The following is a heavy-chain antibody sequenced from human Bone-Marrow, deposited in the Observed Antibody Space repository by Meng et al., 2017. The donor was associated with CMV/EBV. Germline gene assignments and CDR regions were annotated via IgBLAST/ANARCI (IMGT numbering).Heavy chain of an antibody. Sequence: GGSLRLSCTASGFTFSSYEMNWVRQAPGKGLEWVSYISSSGSTIYYADSVKGRFTISRDNAKTSVYLQMNSLRVEDTALYYCVKDSQPGGCDYWGQGTLVTVSS. V-gene: IGHV3-48*03. D-gene: IGHD3-16*01. CDR2: ISSSGSTI. CDR1: GFTFSSYE. CDR3: VKDSQPGGCDY. J-gene: IGHJ4*02.